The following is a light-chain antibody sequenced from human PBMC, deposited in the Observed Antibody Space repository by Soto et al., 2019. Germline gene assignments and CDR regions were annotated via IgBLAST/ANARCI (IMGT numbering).Light chain of an antibody. Sequence: DIQMTQSPSSLSASVGDRFTITCRASQSISSYLNWYQQRPGKAPNLLIYDATRLHSGVPPRFSGSGYGTDFTLTITSLQPEDFATYYCQQSFSTLGWTFGQGTKVDIK. V-gene: IGKV1-39*01. J-gene: IGKJ1*01. CDR2: DAT. CDR3: QQSFSTLGWT. CDR1: QSISSY.